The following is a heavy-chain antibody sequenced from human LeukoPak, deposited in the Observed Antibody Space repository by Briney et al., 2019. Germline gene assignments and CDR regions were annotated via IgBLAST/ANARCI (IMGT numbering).Heavy chain of an antibody. CDR3: AAVEYSYGSLEYYFDY. Sequence: SVKVSCKASGFTFTSSAMQWVRQARGQRLEWIGWIVVGSGNTNYAQKFQERVIITRDMSTSTAYMELSSLRSEDTAVYYCAAVEYSYGSLEYYFDYWGQGTLVTVSS. D-gene: IGHD5-18*01. V-gene: IGHV1-58*02. CDR2: IVVGSGNT. J-gene: IGHJ4*02. CDR1: GFTFTSSA.